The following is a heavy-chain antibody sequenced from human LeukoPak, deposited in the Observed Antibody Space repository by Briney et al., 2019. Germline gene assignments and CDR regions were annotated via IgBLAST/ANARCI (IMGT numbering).Heavy chain of an antibody. CDR3: ARDSTYYYDSSGFPPDY. D-gene: IGHD3-22*01. Sequence: PGGSLRLSCAASAFTFSGYWMSWVRQAPGKGLEWVANIKQDGSEKYYVDSVKGRFTISRDNAKNSLYLQMNSLRAEDTAVYYCARDSTYYYDSSGFPPDYWGQGTLVTVSS. CDR1: AFTFSGYW. CDR2: IKQDGSEK. V-gene: IGHV3-7*01. J-gene: IGHJ4*02.